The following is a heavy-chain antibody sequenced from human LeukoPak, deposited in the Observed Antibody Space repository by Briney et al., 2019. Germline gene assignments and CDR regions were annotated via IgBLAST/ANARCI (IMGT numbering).Heavy chain of an antibody. V-gene: IGHV3-23*01. D-gene: IGHD3-22*01. J-gene: IGHJ4*02. CDR2: ISGSGATT. CDR1: GFTFSGSA. Sequence: GGSLRLSCAASGFTFSGSAMSWVRQAPGKGLEWVSSISGSGATTYNADPLKGRFTISRDNSKNTLYLQMNSLRAEDTAVYYCVRESTSSGYYYAPDYWGQGTLVTVS. CDR3: VRESTSSGYYYAPDY.